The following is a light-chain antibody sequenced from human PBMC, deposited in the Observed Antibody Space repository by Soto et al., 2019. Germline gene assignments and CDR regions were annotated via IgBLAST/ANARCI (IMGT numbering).Light chain of an antibody. Sequence: QSALTQPASVSGSPGQSITISCTGTSSDVGDYNYVSWYQQHPDRAPKLMIYEVTNRPSGVSNRFSGSKSANTASLTISGLQAEDEADYYCSSYTRDNTLWVFGTGTKVTVL. CDR2: EVT. CDR1: SSDVGDYNY. CDR3: SSYTRDNTLWV. J-gene: IGLJ1*01. V-gene: IGLV2-14*03.